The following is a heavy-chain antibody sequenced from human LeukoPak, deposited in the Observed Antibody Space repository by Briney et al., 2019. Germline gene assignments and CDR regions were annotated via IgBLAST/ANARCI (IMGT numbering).Heavy chain of an antibody. V-gene: IGHV4-39*01. D-gene: IGHD4-23*01. CDR3: ARQDYGGSNWLDL. CDR1: GGSISSSSYY. CDR2: IYYSGST. J-gene: IGHJ5*02. Sequence: SETLSLTCTVSGGSISSSSYYWGWIRQPPGKGLEWIGCIYYSGSTYYNPSLKSRVTISVATSKNQFSLKLSSVTAADTAVYYCARQDYGGSNWLDLWGQGTLVTVSS.